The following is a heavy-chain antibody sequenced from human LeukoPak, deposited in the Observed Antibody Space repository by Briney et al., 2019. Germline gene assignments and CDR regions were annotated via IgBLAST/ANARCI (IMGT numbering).Heavy chain of an antibody. CDR2: IIPIFGTA. V-gene: IGHV1-69*13. D-gene: IGHD5-18*01. CDR1: GGTFSSYA. J-gene: IGHJ4*02. Sequence: SVKVSCKASGGTFSSYAISWVRQAPGQGLEWMGGIIPIFGTANYAQKFQGRVTITADESTSTAYMELSSLRSEDTAVYYCATGAITAMVPGYNFDYWGQGTLVTVSS. CDR3: ATGAITAMVPGYNFDY.